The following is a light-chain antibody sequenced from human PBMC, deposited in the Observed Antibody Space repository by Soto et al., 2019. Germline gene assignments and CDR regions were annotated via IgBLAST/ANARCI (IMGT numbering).Light chain of an antibody. Sequence: QSVLTQPPSMSAAPGQKVTFSCSGSSSNIGNNYVSWYQQLPGTAPKLFIYDNDKRPSGIPDRFSGSKSGTSATLSITGLQTGDEGDYYCETWDSSLSVVLFGGGTKLTVL. CDR1: SSNIGNNY. CDR2: DND. V-gene: IGLV1-51*01. CDR3: ETWDSSLSVVL. J-gene: IGLJ2*01.